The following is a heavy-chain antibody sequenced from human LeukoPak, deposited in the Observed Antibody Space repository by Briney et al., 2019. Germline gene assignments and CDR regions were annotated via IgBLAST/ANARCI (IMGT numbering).Heavy chain of an antibody. Sequence: PGGSLRLSCAASGFTFRNYAMSWVRQAPGKGLEWVSSIIGSGGRTIYADYVKGRFTMSRDNSKSTLYLQMNSLRADDTAVYFCAKAFSPSYGTLFDYWGQGTLVTVSS. J-gene: IGHJ4*02. D-gene: IGHD1-1*01. CDR2: IIGSGGRT. V-gene: IGHV3-23*01. CDR3: AKAFSPSYGTLFDY. CDR1: GFTFRNYA.